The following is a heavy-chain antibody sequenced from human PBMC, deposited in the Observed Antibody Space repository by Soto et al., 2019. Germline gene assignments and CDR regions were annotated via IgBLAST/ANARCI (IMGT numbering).Heavy chain of an antibody. CDR2: IIPMYGTP. CDR3: ARSTQLDYLHGLDV. D-gene: IGHD4-17*01. Sequence: QVQLLQSGSEVREPGSSVRVSCKASGGTFNNNLIAWVRLAPGQGLEWMGGIIPMYGTPHFAQKFQDRVSITADESTSTVYMELISLVRDDTAAFYCARSTQLDYLHGLDVWGQGTTVTVS. J-gene: IGHJ6*02. CDR1: GGTFNNNL. V-gene: IGHV1-69*01.